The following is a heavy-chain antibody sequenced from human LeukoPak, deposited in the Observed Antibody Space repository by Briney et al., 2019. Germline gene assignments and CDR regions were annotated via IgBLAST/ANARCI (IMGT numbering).Heavy chain of an antibody. Sequence: SETLSLTCTVSGGSISSGGYYWSWIRQPPGKGLEWIGYIYHSGSTYYNPSLKSRVTISVDKSKNQFSLKLSSVTAADTAVYYCARKGVVRYCAGSNCYYASWGQGTLVTVSS. CDR2: IYHSGST. CDR1: GGSISSGGYY. D-gene: IGHD2-2*01. J-gene: IGHJ5*02. CDR3: ARKGVVRYCAGSNCYYAS. V-gene: IGHV4-30-2*01.